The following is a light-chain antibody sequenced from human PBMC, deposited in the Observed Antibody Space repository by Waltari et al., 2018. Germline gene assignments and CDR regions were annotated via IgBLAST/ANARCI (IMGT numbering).Light chain of an antibody. CDR2: AKH. CDR1: SLKIYH. CDR3: SSRDISVEHVV. J-gene: IGLJ2*01. V-gene: IGLV3-19*01. Sequence: TQDPAVSVALGQTVRLTCQGDSLKIYHTSWYQQRSGQAPLLVMYAKHNLPSGIPDRFSVSYSGDTSYLTITGAQAEDEADYYCSSRDISVEHVVFGGGTKLAVL.